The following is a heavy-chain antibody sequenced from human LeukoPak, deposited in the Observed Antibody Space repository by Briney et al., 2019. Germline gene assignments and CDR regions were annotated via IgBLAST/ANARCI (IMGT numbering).Heavy chain of an antibody. D-gene: IGHD6-19*01. J-gene: IGHJ4*02. CDR1: GFTFGSYA. CDR2: IFGSGGSP. CDR3: GKTTTGYSSGRYPGWPVDY. Sequence: GGSLRLSCAASGFTFGSYAMYWVRRAPGKGLEWVSGIFGSGGSPHYADSVKGRFTISRDNSKNTVYLQMNSLRVEDTAVYYCGKTTTGYSSGRYPGWPVDYWGQGSLVTVSS. V-gene: IGHV3-23*01.